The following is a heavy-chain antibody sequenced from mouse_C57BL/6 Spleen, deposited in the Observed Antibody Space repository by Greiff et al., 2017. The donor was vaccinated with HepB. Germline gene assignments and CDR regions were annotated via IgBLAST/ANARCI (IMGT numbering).Heavy chain of an antibody. CDR3: TTGSTTVSYAMDY. V-gene: IGHV14-1*01. CDR2: IDPEDGDT. J-gene: IGHJ4*01. CDR1: GFNIKDYY. Sequence: EVQLQQSGAELVRPGASVKLSCTASGFNIKDYYMHWVKQRPEQGLEWIGRIDPEDGDTEYAPKFQGKATMTADTSSNTAYLQLSSLTSEDTAVYYCTTGSTTVSYAMDYWGQGTSVTVSS. D-gene: IGHD1-1*01.